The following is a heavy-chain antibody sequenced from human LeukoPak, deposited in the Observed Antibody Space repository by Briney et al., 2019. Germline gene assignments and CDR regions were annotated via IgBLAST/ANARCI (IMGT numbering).Heavy chain of an antibody. Sequence: SETLSLTCTVSGGSISSGGYYWSWIRQPPGKGLEWIGYIYHSGSTYYNPSLKSRVTISVDRSKNQFSLKLSSVTAADTAVYYCARVNFWTNENAFDIWGQGTMVTVSS. CDR1: GGSISSGGYY. D-gene: IGHD3/OR15-3a*01. CDR2: IYHSGST. J-gene: IGHJ3*02. V-gene: IGHV4-30-2*01. CDR3: ARVNFWTNENAFDI.